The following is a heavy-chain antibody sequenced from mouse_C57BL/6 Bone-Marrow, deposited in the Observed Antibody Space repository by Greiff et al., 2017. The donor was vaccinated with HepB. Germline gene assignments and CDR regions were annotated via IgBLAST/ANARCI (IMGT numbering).Heavy chain of an antibody. D-gene: IGHD1-1*01. CDR3: AREEDYYGSSWYFDV. CDR2: INPSSGYT. Sequence: VKLMESGAELARPGASVKMSCKASGYTFTSYTMHWVKQRPGQGLEWIGYINPSSGYTKYNQKFKDKATLTADKSSSTAYMQLSSLTSEDSAVYYCAREEDYYGSSWYFDVWGTGTTVTVSS. CDR1: GYTFTSYT. J-gene: IGHJ1*03. V-gene: IGHV1-4*01.